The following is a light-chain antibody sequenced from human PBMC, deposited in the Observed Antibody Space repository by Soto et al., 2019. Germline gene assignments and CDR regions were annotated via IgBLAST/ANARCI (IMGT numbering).Light chain of an antibody. V-gene: IGKV3-20*01. J-gene: IGKJ1*01. CDR1: QSVRNNY. CDR2: AAS. CDR3: QQYGTSPRT. Sequence: EIVLTQSPGTLSLSPGERATLSCRASQSVRNNYLAWYQQRPGQAPRLLIYAASSRATGIPDRFSGSGPGTDFTLTISRLEPEDFAVYYCQQYGTSPRTFGQGTKVDIK.